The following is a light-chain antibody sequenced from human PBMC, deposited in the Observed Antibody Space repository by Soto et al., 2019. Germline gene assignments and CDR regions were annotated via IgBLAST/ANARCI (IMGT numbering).Light chain of an antibody. CDR2: AAS. Sequence: DIQLTQSPSFLSASVGDRVTITCRASQGISSYLAWYQQKPGKAPKLPIYAASTLQSGVPSRFSGSGSGTEFTLTISSLQPEDFATYYCQQLNSYRLTFGGGTKVDIK. CDR3: QQLNSYRLT. J-gene: IGKJ4*01. V-gene: IGKV1-9*01. CDR1: QGISSY.